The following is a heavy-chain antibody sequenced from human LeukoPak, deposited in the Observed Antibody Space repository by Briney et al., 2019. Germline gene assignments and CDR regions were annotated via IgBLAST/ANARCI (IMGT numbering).Heavy chain of an antibody. J-gene: IGHJ5*02. CDR2: IYTSGST. CDR3: ARGIVPHSSPKGNWFDP. CDR1: GGSISSYY. V-gene: IGHV4-4*07. Sequence: SETLSLTCTVSGGSISSYYWSWIRHPAGKGLEWIGRIYTSGSTNYNPSLKSRVTMSVDTSKNQFSLKLSSVTAADTAVYYCARGIVPHSSPKGNWFDPWGQGTLVTVSS. D-gene: IGHD6-13*01.